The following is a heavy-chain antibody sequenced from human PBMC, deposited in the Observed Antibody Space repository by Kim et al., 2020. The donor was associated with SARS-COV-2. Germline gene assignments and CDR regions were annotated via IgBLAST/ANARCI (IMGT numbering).Heavy chain of an antibody. Sequence: SETLSLTCAVYGGSFSGYYWSWIRQPPGKGLEWIGEINHSGSTNYNPSLKSRVTISVDTSKNQFSLKLSSVTAADTAVYYCARVLRIGDNRWNYYYYGMDVWGQGTTVTVSS. CDR1: GGSFSGYY. CDR2: INHSGST. D-gene: IGHD4-17*01. J-gene: IGHJ6*02. V-gene: IGHV4-34*01. CDR3: ARVLRIGDNRWNYYYYGMDV.